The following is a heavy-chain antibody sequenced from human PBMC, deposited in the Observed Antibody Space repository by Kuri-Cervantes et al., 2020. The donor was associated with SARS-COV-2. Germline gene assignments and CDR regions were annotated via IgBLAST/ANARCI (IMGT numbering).Heavy chain of an antibody. CDR2: INHSGST. V-gene: IGHV4-34*01. CDR3: ARGRDYYDSSGYPDSEYFQH. J-gene: IGHJ1*01. D-gene: IGHD3-22*01. Sequence: ESLKISCAVYGGSFNGYYWSWIRQPPGKGLEWIGEINHSGSTNYNPSLKSRVTISVDTSKNQFSLKLSSVTAADTAVYYCARGRDYYDSSGYPDSEYFQHWGQGTLVTVSS. CDR1: GGSFNGYY.